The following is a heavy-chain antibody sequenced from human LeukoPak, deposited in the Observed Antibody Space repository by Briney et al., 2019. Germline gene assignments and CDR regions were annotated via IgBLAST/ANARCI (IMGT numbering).Heavy chain of an antibody. CDR2: IRDDGSSE. V-gene: IGHV3-30*02. J-gene: IGHJ6*02. Sequence: GGSLRLSCEVSGLTFSIYGMHWVRQAPGKGLEWVTFIRDDGSSEHYADSVKGRFTVSRDNSKNTLYLQMNSLRAEDTAVYYCATSLDYGDYDYYYYYGMDVWGQGTTVTVSS. CDR1: GLTFSIYG. D-gene: IGHD4-17*01. CDR3: ATSLDYGDYDYYYYYGMDV.